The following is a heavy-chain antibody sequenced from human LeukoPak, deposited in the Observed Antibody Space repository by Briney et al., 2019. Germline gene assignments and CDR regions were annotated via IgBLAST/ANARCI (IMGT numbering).Heavy chain of an antibody. J-gene: IGHJ4*02. CDR3: ARGGDSSGYYDY. Sequence: SETLSLTCTVSGGSISSGGYYWSWIRQHPGKGLEWIGYIYYSGSTYYYPSLKSRVTISVDTSKNQFSLKLSSVTAADTAVYYCARGGDSSGYYDYWGQGTLVTVSS. CDR2: IYYSGST. D-gene: IGHD3-22*01. CDR1: GGSISSGGYY. V-gene: IGHV4-31*03.